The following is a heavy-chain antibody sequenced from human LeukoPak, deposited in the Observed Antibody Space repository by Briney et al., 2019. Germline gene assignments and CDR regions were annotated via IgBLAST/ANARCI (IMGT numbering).Heavy chain of an antibody. Sequence: PGGSLRLSCAASGFTFSSYSMNWVRQAPGKGLEWVSSISSSSSYIYYADSVKGRFTISRDNAKNSLYLQMNSLRAEDTAVYYCARDPLAKYSGSYFAWGQGTLVTVSS. CDR3: ARDPLAKYSGSYFA. D-gene: IGHD1-26*01. J-gene: IGHJ4*02. CDR2: ISSSSSYI. V-gene: IGHV3-21*01. CDR1: GFTFSSYS.